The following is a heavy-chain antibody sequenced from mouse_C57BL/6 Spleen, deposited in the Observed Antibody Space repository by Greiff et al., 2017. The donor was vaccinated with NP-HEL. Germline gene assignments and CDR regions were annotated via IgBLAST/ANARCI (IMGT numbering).Heavy chain of an antibody. V-gene: IGHV1-55*01. CDR2: IYPGRGST. CDR3: ARMDGRSWFAY. D-gene: IGHD1-1*01. Sequence: QVQLQQPGAELVKPGASVKMSCKASGYTFTRYWITWVQPRPGQGLEWIGDIYPGRGSTNYNEKFKSKATLTVDTSSSTAYMQRSSLTSEDSAVYYCARMDGRSWFAYWGQGTLVTVSA. CDR1: GYTFTRYW. J-gene: IGHJ3*01.